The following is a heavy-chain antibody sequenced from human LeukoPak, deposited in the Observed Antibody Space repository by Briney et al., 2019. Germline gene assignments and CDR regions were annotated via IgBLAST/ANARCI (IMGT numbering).Heavy chain of an antibody. V-gene: IGHV4-61*02. Sequence: PSQTLSLTCTVSGGSISSGSYYWSWIRQPAGKGLEWIGRIYTSGSTNYNPSLKSRATISVDTSKNQFSLKLSSVTAADTAVYYCARDPEGSYDYWGQGTLVTVSS. D-gene: IGHD1-26*01. CDR2: IYTSGST. CDR3: ARDPEGSYDY. CDR1: GGSISSGSYY. J-gene: IGHJ4*02.